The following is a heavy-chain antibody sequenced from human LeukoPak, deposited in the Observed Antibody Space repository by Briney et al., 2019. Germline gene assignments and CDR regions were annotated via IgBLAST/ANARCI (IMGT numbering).Heavy chain of an antibody. D-gene: IGHD1-26*01. CDR3: ASQRVGAPYYYYYGMDV. V-gene: IGHV1-3*01. CDR1: GYTFTSYA. J-gene: IGHJ6*02. Sequence: ASVKVSCKASGYTFTSYAMHWVRQAPGQRLEWMGWINAGNGNTKYSQKFQGRVTITRDTSASTAYMELSSLRSEDTAVYYCASQRVGAPYYYYYGMDVWGQGTTVTVSS. CDR2: INAGNGNT.